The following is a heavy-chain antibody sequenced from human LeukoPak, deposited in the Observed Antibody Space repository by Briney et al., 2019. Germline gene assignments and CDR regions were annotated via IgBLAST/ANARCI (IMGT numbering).Heavy chain of an antibody. D-gene: IGHD6-13*01. CDR1: GFTFSDYY. CDR2: ISSSSSYR. CDR3: ARSIQAAAVDY. V-gene: IGHV3-11*03. J-gene: IGHJ4*02. Sequence: GGSLRLSCAASGFTFSDYYMSWIRQAPGKGLEWVSYISSSSSYRNYADSVRGRFTISRGNAKNSLYLQMNSLRAEDTAVYYCARSIQAAAVDYWGQGTLVTVSS.